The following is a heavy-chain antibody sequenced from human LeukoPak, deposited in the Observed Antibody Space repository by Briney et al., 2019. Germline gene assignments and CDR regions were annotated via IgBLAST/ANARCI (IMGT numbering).Heavy chain of an antibody. CDR3: AGDTPPGGDYYFDY. CDR2: IWNAGTNT. Sequence: GGSLRLSCAASGFSFSTYGMHWVRQAPGKGLEWVALIWNAGTNTYYADSVKGRFTISRDNSKNTLYLQMDSLRAEDTAVYYCAGDTPPGGDYYFDYWGQGTLVIVSS. CDR1: GFSFSTYG. D-gene: IGHD3-16*01. J-gene: IGHJ4*02. V-gene: IGHV3-33*01.